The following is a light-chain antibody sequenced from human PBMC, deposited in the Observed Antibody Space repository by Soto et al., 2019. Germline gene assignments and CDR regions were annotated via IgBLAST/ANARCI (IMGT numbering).Light chain of an antibody. CDR1: SCNVGGKS. J-gene: IGLJ1*01. Sequence: SLLTQRPSLSAAPGQKVTISCSGTSCNVGGKSLSWYQQLPGTAPKLLIYDDNNRPSGTPDRFSRSKSGASATLGITGFQTGDEADYYCGSWDSSLSGYVLGTGTKVKVL. CDR2: DDN. CDR3: GSWDSSLSGYV. V-gene: IGLV1-51*01.